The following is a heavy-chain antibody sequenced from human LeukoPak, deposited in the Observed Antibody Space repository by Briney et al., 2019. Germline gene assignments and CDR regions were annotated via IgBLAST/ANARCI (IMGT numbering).Heavy chain of an antibody. CDR1: GFILSTYA. CDR2: ISATGYAT. CDR3: ARGGGQHHFDY. Sequence: GGSLRLSCAASGFILSTYAMSWVGQAPGRGLKWVSAISATGYATYYADSVRGRFTISTDNSKSTVYLQMNSLRAEDTAVYYCARGGGQHHFDYWGQGTLVTVSS. D-gene: IGHD2-15*01. V-gene: IGHV3-23*01. J-gene: IGHJ4*02.